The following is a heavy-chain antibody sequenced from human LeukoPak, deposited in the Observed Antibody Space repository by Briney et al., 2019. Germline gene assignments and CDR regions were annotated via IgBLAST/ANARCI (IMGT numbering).Heavy chain of an antibody. Sequence: ASVKVSCKASGGTFSSYAISWMRQAPGQGLEWMGRIIPILGIANYAQKFQGRVTITADKSTSTAYMELSSLRSEDTAVYYCARPGAYGSGSYYNVDFDYWGQGTLVTVSS. D-gene: IGHD3-10*01. CDR1: GGTFSSYA. V-gene: IGHV1-69*04. CDR3: ARPGAYGSGSYYNVDFDY. J-gene: IGHJ4*02. CDR2: IIPILGIA.